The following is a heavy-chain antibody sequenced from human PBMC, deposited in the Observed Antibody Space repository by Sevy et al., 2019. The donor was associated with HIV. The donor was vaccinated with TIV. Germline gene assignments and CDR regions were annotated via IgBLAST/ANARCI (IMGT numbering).Heavy chain of an antibody. CDR2: FDPEDGET. CDR1: GYTLTELS. J-gene: IGHJ6*02. V-gene: IGHV1-24*01. CDR3: ATTKGGRYCSGGSCYPGYYYYGMDV. D-gene: IGHD2-15*01. Sequence: ASVKVSCKVSGYTLTELSMHWVRQAPGKGLEWMGGFDPEDGETIYAQKFQGRVTMTEDTSTDTANMELSSLRSEETAVYYCATTKGGRYCSGGSCYPGYYYYGMDVWGQGTTVTVSS.